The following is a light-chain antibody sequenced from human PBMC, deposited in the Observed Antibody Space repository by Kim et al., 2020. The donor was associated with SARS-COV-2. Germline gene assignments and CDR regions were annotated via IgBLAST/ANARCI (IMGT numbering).Light chain of an antibody. J-gene: IGKJ5*01. CDR1: QDIKKY. Sequence: SEALGDRVTIPCQASQDIKKYLAWYQQQPDKAPNLLIYDASNLETGVPSRFSGSGSGTDFTFTISSLQPEDIATYYCQQYDDLPITFGQGTRLEIK. CDR3: QQYDDLPIT. CDR2: DAS. V-gene: IGKV1-33*01.